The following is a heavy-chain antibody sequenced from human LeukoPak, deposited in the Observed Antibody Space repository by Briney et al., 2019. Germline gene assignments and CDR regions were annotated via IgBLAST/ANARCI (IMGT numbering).Heavy chain of an antibody. J-gene: IGHJ3*02. D-gene: IGHD2-21*02. CDR1: GGTFSSYA. CDR3: ARGGGGLAYCGGDCQGAFDI. V-gene: IGHV1-69*05. CDR2: IIPIFGIA. Sequence: ASVKVSCKASGGTFSSYAVSWVRQAPGQGLEWMGGIIPIFGIANYAQKFQGRVTITTDESTSTAYMELSSLRSEDTAVYYCARGGGGLAYCGGDCQGAFDIWGQGTMVTVSS.